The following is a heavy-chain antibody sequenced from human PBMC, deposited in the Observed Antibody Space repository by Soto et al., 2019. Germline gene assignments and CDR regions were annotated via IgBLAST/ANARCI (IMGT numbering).Heavy chain of an antibody. J-gene: IGHJ4*02. CDR2: ISASGGSA. D-gene: IGHD1-26*01. Sequence: PGGSLRLSCAASGFTFSTYAMSWVRQAPGKGLEWVSGISASGGSACYADSVKGRFTISRDNSRNTLYLQMNSLGVEDTALYYCALRKTGSYFDYWGQGSLVTVSS. V-gene: IGHV3-23*01. CDR3: ALRKTGSYFDY. CDR1: GFTFSTYA.